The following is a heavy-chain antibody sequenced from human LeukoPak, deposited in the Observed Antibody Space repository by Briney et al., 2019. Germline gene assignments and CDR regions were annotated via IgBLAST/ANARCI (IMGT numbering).Heavy chain of an antibody. Sequence: ASVKVSCKASGGTFSSYAISWVRQAPGQGLEWMGGIIPIFGTANYAQKFQGRVTITTDESTSTAYMELSSLRSEDTAVYYCARGPHYGDYGADWFDPWGQGTLVTVSS. CDR2: IIPIFGTA. J-gene: IGHJ5*02. D-gene: IGHD4-17*01. V-gene: IGHV1-69*05. CDR3: ARGPHYGDYGADWFDP. CDR1: GGTFSSYA.